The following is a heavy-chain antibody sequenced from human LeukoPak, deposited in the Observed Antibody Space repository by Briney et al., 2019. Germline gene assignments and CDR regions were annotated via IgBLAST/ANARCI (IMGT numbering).Heavy chain of an antibody. CDR3: TTTYYYDSSGHYYGDY. D-gene: IGHD3-22*01. J-gene: IGHJ4*02. CDR2: IKSKTDGGTT. Sequence: GGSLRLSCAASGFTFSNAWMSWVRQAPGKGLEWVGRIKSKTDGGTTDHAAPVKGRFTISRDDSKNTLYLQMNSLKTEDTAVYYCTTTYYYDSSGHYYGDYWGQGTLVTVSS. CDR1: GFTFSNAW. V-gene: IGHV3-15*01.